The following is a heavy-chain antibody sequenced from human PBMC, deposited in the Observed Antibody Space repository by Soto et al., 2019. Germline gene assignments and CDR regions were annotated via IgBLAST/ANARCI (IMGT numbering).Heavy chain of an antibody. J-gene: IGHJ4*02. CDR1: GFPFSTYS. CDR2: ISASTLTT. Sequence: EVELVESGGGLVQPGGSLRLSCAASGFPFSTYSMSWVRQAPGKGLEWISYISASTLTTFYADSVKGRFTISRDTAQNSLHIQMNSLRDEDTAVYYCARAPQLVAPAATGFDSWGQGTLVTFSS. CDR3: ARAPQLVAPAATGFDS. V-gene: IGHV3-48*02. D-gene: IGHD2-2*01.